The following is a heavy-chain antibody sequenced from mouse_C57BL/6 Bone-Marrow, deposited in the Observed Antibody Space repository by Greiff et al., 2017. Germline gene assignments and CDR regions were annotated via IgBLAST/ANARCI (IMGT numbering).Heavy chain of an antibody. J-gene: IGHJ2*01. V-gene: IGHV1-72*01. D-gene: IGHD1-1*01. CDR3: ARERAYYGSRWFDY. CDR2: IVPNSGGT. CDR1: GYTFTSYW. Sequence: VQLQQPGAELVKPGASVKLSCKASGYTFTSYWMHWVKQRPGRGLEWIGRIVPNSGGTKYNEKFKSKATLTVDKPSSTAYMQLSSLTSEDSAVYDSARERAYYGSRWFDYWGQGTTRTVSS.